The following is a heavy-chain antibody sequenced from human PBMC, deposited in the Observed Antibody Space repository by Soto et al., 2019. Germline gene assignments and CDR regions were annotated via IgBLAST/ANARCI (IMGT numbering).Heavy chain of an antibody. Sequence: PGGSLRLSCAASGFTFSSYAMHWVRQAPGKGLEWVAVISYDGSNKYYADSVKGRFTISRDNSKNTLYLQMNSLRAEDTAVYYCAYTQSPVTLFDYWGQGTRVTVSS. CDR3: AYTQSPVTLFDY. CDR1: GFTFSSYA. J-gene: IGHJ4*02. CDR2: ISYDGSNK. V-gene: IGHV3-30-3*01. D-gene: IGHD4-17*01.